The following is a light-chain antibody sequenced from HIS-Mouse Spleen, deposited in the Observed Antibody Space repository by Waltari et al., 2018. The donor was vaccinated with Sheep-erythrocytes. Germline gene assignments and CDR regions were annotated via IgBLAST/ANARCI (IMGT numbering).Light chain of an antibody. J-gene: IGLJ1*01. V-gene: IGLV2-11*01. CDR2: DVS. Sequence: QSALTQPRSMSGSPGQSVTISCTGTSSDVGGYNYVSWYQQHPGKAPKLMIYDVSKRLSGVPVRFSGSKSGNTASLTISGLQAEDEADYYSCSYAGSYNHVFATGTKVTVL. CDR1: SSDVGGYNY. CDR3: CSYAGSYNHV.